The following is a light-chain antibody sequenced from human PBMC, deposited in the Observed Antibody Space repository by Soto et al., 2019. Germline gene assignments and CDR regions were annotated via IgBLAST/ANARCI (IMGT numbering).Light chain of an antibody. Sequence: DIQMTQSPSTLSASVGDRVTITCRASQSISSWLAWYQQKPGKAPKLLIYDASSLGSGVPSRFSGSGSGTEFTLTISSLQSEDFAVYYCQQYNTWPPITFGQGTRLEIK. J-gene: IGKJ5*01. CDR1: QSISSW. CDR2: DAS. CDR3: QQYNTWPPIT. V-gene: IGKV1-5*01.